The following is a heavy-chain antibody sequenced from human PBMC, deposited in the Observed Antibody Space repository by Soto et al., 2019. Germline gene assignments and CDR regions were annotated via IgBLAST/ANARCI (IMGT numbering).Heavy chain of an antibody. CDR3: ASGFGRADY. J-gene: IGHJ4*02. V-gene: IGHV3-7*05. Sequence: EVQVVESGGGLVQPGGSLRLSCVASGFSFSSYWMTWVRQAPGKGLEWVANIKEDGSERYYVDFVKGRFTISRDNAKNSLYLQMNSLRAEDTAVYYCASGFGRADYWVQGTLVTVSS. D-gene: IGHD3-10*01. CDR2: IKEDGSER. CDR1: GFSFSSYW.